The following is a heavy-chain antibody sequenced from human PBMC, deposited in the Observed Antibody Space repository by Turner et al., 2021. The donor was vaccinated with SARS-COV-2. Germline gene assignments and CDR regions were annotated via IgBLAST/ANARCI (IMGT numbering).Heavy chain of an antibody. CDR1: GGSISSSSYY. Sequence: QLQLQESGPGLVKPSETLSLTCSVSGGSISSSSYYWGWIRQPPGKGPEWIGSVYYRGNTYYNPSLESRVTISVDTSNNQFSLKLNSVTAADTAGYYCARVKSTVTTYYYYYMDVWGKGTTVTVSS. V-gene: IGHV4-39*01. CDR2: VYYRGNT. CDR3: ARVKSTVTTYYYYYMDV. J-gene: IGHJ6*03. D-gene: IGHD4-4*01.